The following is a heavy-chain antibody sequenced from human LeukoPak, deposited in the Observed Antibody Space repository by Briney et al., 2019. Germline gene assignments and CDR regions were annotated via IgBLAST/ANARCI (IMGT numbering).Heavy chain of an antibody. Sequence: GGSLRLSCAASGFTFSSYGMHWVRQAPGKGLEWVAVILNDGSQGKYADSVKGRFTISRDNSKNTLFLQMNSLRAEDTAVYYCARDDALGDNALDIWGQGTMVTVSS. CDR1: GFTFSSYG. CDR3: ARDDALGDNALDI. J-gene: IGHJ3*02. CDR2: ILNDGSQG. D-gene: IGHD3-16*01. V-gene: IGHV3-33*01.